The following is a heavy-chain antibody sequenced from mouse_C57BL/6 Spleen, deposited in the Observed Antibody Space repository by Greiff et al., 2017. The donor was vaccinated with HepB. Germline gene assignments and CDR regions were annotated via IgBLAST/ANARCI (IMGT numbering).Heavy chain of an antibody. CDR1: GYSFTGYY. D-gene: IGHD2-4*01. CDR2: INPSTGGT. J-gene: IGHJ2*01. V-gene: IGHV1-42*01. Sequence: EVQLQQSGPELVKPGASVKISCKASGYSFTGYYMNWVKQSPEKSLEWIGEINPSTGGTTYNQKFKAKATLTVDKSSSTAYMQLKSLTSEDSAVYYCARFLPFYDYDVGYWGQGTTLTVSS. CDR3: ARFLPFYDYDVGY.